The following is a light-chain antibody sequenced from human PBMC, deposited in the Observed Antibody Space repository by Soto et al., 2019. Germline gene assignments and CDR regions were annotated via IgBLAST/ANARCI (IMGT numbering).Light chain of an antibody. J-gene: IGKJ1*01. CDR1: QSISSW. Sequence: DIQMTQSPSILSASVGDRVTITCRASQSISSWLAWYQQKPGKVPKLLIYDASSLESGVPSRFSGSGSGTEFTLTISSLQPDDFATYYCQQYNSYSWTFGQGTKVEIK. CDR2: DAS. CDR3: QQYNSYSWT. V-gene: IGKV1-5*01.